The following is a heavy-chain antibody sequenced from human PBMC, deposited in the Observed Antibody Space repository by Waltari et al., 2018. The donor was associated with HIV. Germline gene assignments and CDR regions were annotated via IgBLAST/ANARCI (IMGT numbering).Heavy chain of an antibody. J-gene: IGHJ6*02. Sequence: EVKVVESGGALVQPGGDLRLSPVCSAFTVTHTYMAWAPQAPGEGLGWASPTLRDGQTDHQESAKGRFTISRHSPKTTVFLEMHSLAPDDPDVFYCAGGSTGRLQARRAYYGLDVWGRGSIVNVPS. CDR1: AFTVTHTY. CDR2: TLRDGQT. CDR3: AGGSTGRLQARRAYYGLDV. V-gene: IGHV3-66*02. D-gene: IGHD1-1*01.